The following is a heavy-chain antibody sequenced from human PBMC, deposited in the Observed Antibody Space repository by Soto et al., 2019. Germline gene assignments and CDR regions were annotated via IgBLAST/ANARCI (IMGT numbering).Heavy chain of an antibody. D-gene: IGHD5-12*01. Sequence: EVQLLESGGGLVQPGGSLRLSCAASGFTFSSYAMSWVRQAPGKGLEWVSAISGSGGSTYYADSVKGRFTISRDNSKNTLDLQMNSLRAEDTAVYYCAKTGDGYNSNYYGMDVWGQGTTVTVSS. CDR1: GFTFSSYA. J-gene: IGHJ6*02. CDR3: AKTGDGYNSNYYGMDV. CDR2: ISGSGGST. V-gene: IGHV3-23*01.